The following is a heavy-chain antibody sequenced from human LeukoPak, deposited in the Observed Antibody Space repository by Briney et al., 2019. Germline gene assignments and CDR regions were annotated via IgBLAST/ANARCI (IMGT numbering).Heavy chain of an antibody. D-gene: IGHD3-22*01. V-gene: IGHV3-11*04. Sequence: GGSLRLSCAASGFTCSDYYMSWIRQAPGKGLEWVSYISSSGSTIYYADSVKGRFTISRDNAKNSLYLQMKRLTAEDTAVYYCARAHYYDSSGYPNPFDYWGQRTLVSVS. CDR1: GFTCSDYY. CDR2: ISSSGSTI. J-gene: IGHJ4*02. CDR3: ARAHYYDSSGYPNPFDY.